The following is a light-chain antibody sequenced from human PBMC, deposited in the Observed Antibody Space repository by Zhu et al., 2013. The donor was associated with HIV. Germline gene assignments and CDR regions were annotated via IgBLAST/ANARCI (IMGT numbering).Light chain of an antibody. J-gene: IGLJ3*02. CDR3: VTWDDNLNGWV. Sequence: QSVLTQPPSVSGTPGQRAIISSSGRSSNIETNDVNWYQQFPGTAPKLLIFGNDQRPSGVPDRFSGSKSGTSASLAISGLQSEDEADYYCVTWDDNLNGWVFGGGTKLTVL. V-gene: IGLV1-44*01. CDR2: GND. CDR1: SSNIETND.